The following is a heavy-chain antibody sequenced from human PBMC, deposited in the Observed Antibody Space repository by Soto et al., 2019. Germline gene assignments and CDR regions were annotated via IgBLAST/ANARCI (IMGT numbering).Heavy chain of an antibody. CDR2: ISGSGGNT. J-gene: IGHJ4*02. Sequence: GGSLRLSCAASGFTFSSYAMSWVRQAPGKGLEWVSAISGSGGNTYYADSVKGRFTISRDNSKNTLYLQMNSLRAEDTAIYYCAKDEYSSSYHYFDYWGQGTLVTVSS. CDR3: AKDEYSSSYHYFDY. V-gene: IGHV3-23*01. D-gene: IGHD6-6*01. CDR1: GFTFSSYA.